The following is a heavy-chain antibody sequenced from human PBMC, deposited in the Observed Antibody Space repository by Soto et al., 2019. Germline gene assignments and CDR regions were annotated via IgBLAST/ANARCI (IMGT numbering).Heavy chain of an antibody. CDR2: IYYSGST. D-gene: IGHD2-2*01. CDR3: ARTSNQGVFFGC. V-gene: IGHV4-59*01. CDR1: GGSISSSY. J-gene: IGHJ4*02. Sequence: PSETIYLACTVCGGSISSSYGALIPQPPGKGLEWIGYIYYSGSTDYNPSLKSRVTISVDTSKNQFSLKLSSVTAADTAVYYCARTSNQGVFFGCCGQGPLGAVSS.